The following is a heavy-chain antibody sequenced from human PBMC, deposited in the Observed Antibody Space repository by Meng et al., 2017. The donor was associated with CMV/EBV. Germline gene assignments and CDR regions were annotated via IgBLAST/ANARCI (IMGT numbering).Heavy chain of an antibody. D-gene: IGHD2-15*01. CDR1: GFTFDDYA. J-gene: IGHJ6*02. CDR2: ISWNSGSI. CDR3: AKDVSREFRWWFPFYYYGMDV. Sequence: SLKIFCAASGFTFDDYAMHWVRQAPGKGLEWVSGISWNSGSIGYADSVKGRFTISRDNAKNSLYLQMNSLRAEDTALYYCAKDVSREFRWWFPFYYYGMDVWGQGTTVTVSS. V-gene: IGHV3-9*01.